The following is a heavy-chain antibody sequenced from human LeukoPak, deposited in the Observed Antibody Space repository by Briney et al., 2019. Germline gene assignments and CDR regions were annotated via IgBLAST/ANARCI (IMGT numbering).Heavy chain of an antibody. Sequence: PGGSLRLSCAATGFTSSNYAMSWVRQAPGKGLEWVSVISRNGAHPYYIDSVRDRFTVSRDNSKNIMYLQMNSLRAEDAALYYCTTPGDSGWYNHWGQGTLVTVSS. D-gene: IGHD6-19*01. V-gene: IGHV3-23*01. CDR3: TTPGDSGWYNH. CDR2: ISRNGAHP. J-gene: IGHJ4*02. CDR1: GFTSSNYA.